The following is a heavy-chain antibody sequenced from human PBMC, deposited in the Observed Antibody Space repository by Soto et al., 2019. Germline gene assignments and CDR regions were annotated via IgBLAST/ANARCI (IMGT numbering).Heavy chain of an antibody. J-gene: IGHJ4*02. Sequence: GGSLRLSCVGSGFTFKNYGMHWVRQAPGKGLEWLAVVSYDGTKTMYTDSVKGRISISRDNARNTLFLQMHSLTAEDTALYYCARELRSYSGAYSDHWGQGTPVTVSS. CDR2: VSYDGTKT. V-gene: IGHV3-33*05. CDR3: ARELRSYSGAYSDH. CDR1: GFTFKNYG. D-gene: IGHD1-26*01.